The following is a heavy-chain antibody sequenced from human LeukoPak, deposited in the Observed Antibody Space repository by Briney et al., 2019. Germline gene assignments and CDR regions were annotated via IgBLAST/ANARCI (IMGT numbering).Heavy chain of an antibody. CDR3: ARTLYSGSSFDY. Sequence: GGSLRLSCAASGFTFSSYGMNGVRQAPGKGLEWVSYISSGSSSIYYADSVKGRFTISRDNAKNSLYVQMNGLRAEDTAVYYCARTLYSGSSFDYWGQGTLVTVSS. CDR1: GFTFSSYG. CDR2: ISSGSSSI. V-gene: IGHV3-48*01. J-gene: IGHJ4*02. D-gene: IGHD1-26*01.